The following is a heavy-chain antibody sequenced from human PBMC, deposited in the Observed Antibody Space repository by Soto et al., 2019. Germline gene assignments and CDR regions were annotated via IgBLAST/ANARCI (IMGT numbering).Heavy chain of an antibody. CDR3: ARANLYDILTGSRYYYYGMDV. J-gene: IGHJ6*02. CDR1: GYTFTSYY. V-gene: IGHV1-46*01. CDR2: INPSGGST. D-gene: IGHD3-9*01. Sequence: QVQLVQSGAEVKKPGASVKVSCKASGYTFTSYYMHWVRQAPGQGLEWMGIINPSGGSTSYAQKFQGRVTMTRDTSTSTVYMELSSLRSEDTAVYYCARANLYDILTGSRYYYYGMDVWGQGTTVTVSS.